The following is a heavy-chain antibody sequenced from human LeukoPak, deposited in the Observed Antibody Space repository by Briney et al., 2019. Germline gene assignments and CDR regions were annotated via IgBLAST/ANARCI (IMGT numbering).Heavy chain of an antibody. Sequence: ASVKVSCKASGGTFSSYAISWVRQAPGQGLEWMGGIIPIFGTANYAQKFQGRVTITADESTSTAYMELSSLRSEDTAVYYCARGRSHDQLHHTYFDYWGQGTLVTVSS. D-gene: IGHD2-2*01. CDR3: ARGRSHDQLHHTYFDY. CDR2: IIPIFGTA. V-gene: IGHV1-69*01. J-gene: IGHJ4*02. CDR1: GGTFSSYA.